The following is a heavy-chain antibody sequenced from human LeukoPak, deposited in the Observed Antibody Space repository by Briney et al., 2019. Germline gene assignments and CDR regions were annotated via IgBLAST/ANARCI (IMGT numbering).Heavy chain of an antibody. D-gene: IGHD2-15*01. Sequence: SGGSLRLSCAASGFSFSTYGMHWVRQAPGKGLEWVAVIWYDGSNDEYADSVKGRFTISRDNSKNTLYLQMNSLRAEDTAVYYCARNGGYCSGGNCPYYYYGMDVWGQGTTVIVSS. CDR1: GFSFSTYG. CDR3: ARNGGYCSGGNCPYYYYGMDV. J-gene: IGHJ6*02. V-gene: IGHV3-33*01. CDR2: IWYDGSND.